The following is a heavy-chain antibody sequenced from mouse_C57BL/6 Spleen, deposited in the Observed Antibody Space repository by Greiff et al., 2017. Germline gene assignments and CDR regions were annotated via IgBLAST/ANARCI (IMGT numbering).Heavy chain of an antibody. CDR3: TRDGYYYGSSYGFDV. CDR1: GFTFSDAW. V-gene: IGHV6-6*01. D-gene: IGHD1-1*01. J-gene: IGHJ1*03. Sequence: EVHLVESGGGLVQPGGSMKLSCAASGFTFSDAWMDWVRQSPEKGLEWVAEIRNKANNHATYYAESVKGRFTISRDDSKSSVYLQMNSLRAEDTGIYYCTRDGYYYGSSYGFDVWGTGTTVTVSS. CDR2: IRNKANNHAT.